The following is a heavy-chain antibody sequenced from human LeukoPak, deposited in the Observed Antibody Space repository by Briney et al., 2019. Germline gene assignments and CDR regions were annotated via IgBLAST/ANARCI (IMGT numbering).Heavy chain of an antibody. Sequence: SETLSLTCTVSGGSISSYYWSWIRQPAGKGLEWIGRIYTSGSTNYNPSLKSRVTMSVDTSKNQFSLKLSSVTAADTAVYYCAGDYGDYRFRAFDIWGQGTMVTVSS. D-gene: IGHD4-17*01. CDR3: AGDYGDYRFRAFDI. CDR1: GGSISSYY. CDR2: IYTSGST. V-gene: IGHV4-4*07. J-gene: IGHJ3*02.